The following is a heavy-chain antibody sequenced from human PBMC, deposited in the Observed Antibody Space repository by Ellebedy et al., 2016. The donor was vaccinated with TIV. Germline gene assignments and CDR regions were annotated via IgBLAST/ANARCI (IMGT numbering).Heavy chain of an antibody. CDR2: FDPEDGET. CDR3: ATAIASGWYYFDY. V-gene: IGHV1-24*01. J-gene: IGHJ4*02. CDR1: GYTLTELS. Sequence: AASVKVSCKVSGYTLTELSIHWVRQAPGQGLEWMGGFDPEDGETLYAQKFQGRVTMTEDTSTDTAYMDLSSLRSEDTAVYYCATAIASGWYYFDYWGQGTLVTVSS. D-gene: IGHD6-19*01.